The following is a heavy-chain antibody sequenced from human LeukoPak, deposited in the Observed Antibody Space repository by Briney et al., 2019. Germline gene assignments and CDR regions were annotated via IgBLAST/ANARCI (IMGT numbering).Heavy chain of an antibody. CDR1: GFTFSSYD. CDR3: AKSGNWGLDY. Sequence: GGSLRLSCAASGFTFSSYDMHWVRQAPGKGLGWVAYIRYDGSNKYYTDSVKGRFTISRDNSKKTLRLQMNSLRPEDTAVYYRAKSGNWGLDYWGQGTLVTVSS. V-gene: IGHV3-30*02. CDR2: IRYDGSNK. D-gene: IGHD3-16*01. J-gene: IGHJ4*02.